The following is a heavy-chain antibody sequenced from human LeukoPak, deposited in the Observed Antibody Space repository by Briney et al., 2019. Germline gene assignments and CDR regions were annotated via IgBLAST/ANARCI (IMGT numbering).Heavy chain of an antibody. V-gene: IGHV4-59*01. CDR1: GGSTSSYY. J-gene: IGHJ3*02. D-gene: IGHD2-15*01. Sequence: PSETLSLTCTVSGGSTSSYYWSWIRQLPGKGLEWIGYIYYSGSTNYNPSLKSRVTISVDTSKNQFSLKLSSVTAADTAVYYCARGWGYCSGGSCYSDAFDIWGQGTMVTVSS. CDR3: ARGWGYCSGGSCYSDAFDI. CDR2: IYYSGST.